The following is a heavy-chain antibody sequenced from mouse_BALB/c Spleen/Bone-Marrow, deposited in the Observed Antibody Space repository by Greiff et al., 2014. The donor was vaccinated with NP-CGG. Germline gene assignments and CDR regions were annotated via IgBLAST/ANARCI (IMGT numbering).Heavy chain of an antibody. CDR2: IDPENGDT. Sequence: EVQLVESGAELVRSGASVRLSCTASGFNIKDYYIHWVKQRPKQGLEWIGWIDPENGDTEYAPKFQGKATVTAATSSNPAYLQLSSLPSEDTAVYYCNANYGNDEPIDYWGPGTSVTVSS. J-gene: IGHJ4*01. CDR3: NANYGNDEPIDY. CDR1: GFNIKDYY. D-gene: IGHD2-2*01. V-gene: IGHV14-4*02.